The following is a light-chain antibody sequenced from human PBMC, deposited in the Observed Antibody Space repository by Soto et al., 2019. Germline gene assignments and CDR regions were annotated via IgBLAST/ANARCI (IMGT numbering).Light chain of an antibody. CDR2: GDS. CDR1: SSNIGAGYD. CDR3: QSYDSSLRGSYV. V-gene: IGLV1-40*01. Sequence: QSVLTQPPSVSGAPGQRVTISCTGSSSNIGAGYDVHWYQQLPGTAPKLLIFGDSNRPSGVPDRFSGAKSGTSASLAITGLQTADEADYHCQSYDSSLRGSYVFGTGTKVTVL. J-gene: IGLJ1*01.